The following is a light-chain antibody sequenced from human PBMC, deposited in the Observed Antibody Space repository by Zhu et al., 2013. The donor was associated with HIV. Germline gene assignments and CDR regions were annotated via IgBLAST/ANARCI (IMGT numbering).Light chain of an antibody. Sequence: AIQLTQSPSSLSASVGDRVTLTCRASQGIRNDLSWYQQRAGKAPKLLIYAASNLQSGVPSRFSGSGPGTDFTLTISSLQPEDFATYYCLQDYDYPRTFGQGTKVEIK. CDR3: LQDYDYPRT. J-gene: IGKJ1*01. CDR2: AAS. CDR1: QGIRND. V-gene: IGKV1-6*01.